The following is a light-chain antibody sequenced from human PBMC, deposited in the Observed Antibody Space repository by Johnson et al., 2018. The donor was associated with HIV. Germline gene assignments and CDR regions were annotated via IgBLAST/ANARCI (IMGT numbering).Light chain of an antibody. Sequence: QSVLTQPPSVSAAPGQRVTISCSGRGSNIGSHYVSWYQQLQGTAPKLLIFENDKRPSGIPDRFSGSKYGTSATLGITGLQAGDEADYYCGTWDSSLSALYVFGTGTKVTVL. CDR3: GTWDSSLSALYV. J-gene: IGLJ1*01. CDR1: GSNIGSHY. CDR2: END. V-gene: IGLV1-51*02.